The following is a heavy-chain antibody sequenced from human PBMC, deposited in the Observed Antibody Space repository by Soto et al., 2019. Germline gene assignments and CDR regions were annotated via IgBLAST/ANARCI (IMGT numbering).Heavy chain of an antibody. V-gene: IGHV3-23*01. CDR2: IRGGGDGT. CDR3: ARYGPGSLTTYCSGGGGHHAFDG. Sequence: EVQLLESGGGLVQPGGSLRLSCAASGFTFSGYAIIWVRQAPGKGLEWVSTIRGGGDGTDYADSVKGRFTISRDNSRDTVYLQMGALRAEATGVYYCARYGPGSLTTYCSGGGGHHAFDGWGQGTMGAASS. J-gene: IGHJ3*01. CDR1: GFTFSGYA. D-gene: IGHD2-15*01.